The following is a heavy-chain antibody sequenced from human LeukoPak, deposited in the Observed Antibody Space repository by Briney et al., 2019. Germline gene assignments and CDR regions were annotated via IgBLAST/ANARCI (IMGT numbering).Heavy chain of an antibody. CDR3: AVTAAGTYYYGMDA. Sequence: VSVKVSCKASGYTFTSYGISWVRQAPGQGLEWMGWISAYNGNTNYAQKLQGRVTMTTDTSTSTAYLELRSLRSDDTAVYYCAVTAAGTYYYGMDAWGQGTTVTVSS. CDR2: ISAYNGNT. V-gene: IGHV1-18*01. D-gene: IGHD6-13*01. CDR1: GYTFTSYG. J-gene: IGHJ6*02.